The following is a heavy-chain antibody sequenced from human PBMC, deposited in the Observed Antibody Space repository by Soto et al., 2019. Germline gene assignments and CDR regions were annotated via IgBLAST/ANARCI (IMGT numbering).Heavy chain of an antibody. D-gene: IGHD1-1*01. Sequence: QVQLVESGGGVVQPGRSLRLSCAASGFTFSSYGMHWVRQAPGKGLEWVAVIWYDGSNKYYADSVKGRFTISRDNSKNTLYLQMNSLSAEDTAVYYCARDGKDSYYYYYGMDVWGQGTTVTVSS. CDR3: ARDGKDSYYYYYGMDV. J-gene: IGHJ6*02. CDR2: IWYDGSNK. V-gene: IGHV3-33*01. CDR1: GFTFSSYG.